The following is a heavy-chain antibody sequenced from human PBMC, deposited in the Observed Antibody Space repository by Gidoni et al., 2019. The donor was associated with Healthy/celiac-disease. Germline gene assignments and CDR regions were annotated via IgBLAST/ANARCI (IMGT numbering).Heavy chain of an antibody. CDR3: AKDIGYYDSSGYRYY. D-gene: IGHD3-22*01. Sequence: EVQLLESGGGLVHPGGSLRLSCAASGFTFSSYAMSWVRQAPGKGLEWVSAISGSVGSTYYADSVKGRFTISRDNSKNTLYLQMNSLRAEDTAVYYCAKDIGYYDSSGYRYYWGQGTLVTVSS. CDR1: GFTFSSYA. V-gene: IGHV3-23*01. CDR2: ISGSVGST. J-gene: IGHJ4*02.